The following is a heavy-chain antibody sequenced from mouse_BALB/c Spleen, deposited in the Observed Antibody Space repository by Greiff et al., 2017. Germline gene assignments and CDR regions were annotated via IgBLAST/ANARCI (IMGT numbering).Heavy chain of an antibody. J-gene: IGHJ2*01. CDR3: ARDHDYDDFDY. CDR2: INSNGGST. Sequence: DVKLVESGGGLVQPGGSLKLSCAASGFTFSSYGMSWVRQTPDKRLELVATINSNGGSTYYPDSVKGRFTISRDNAKNTLYLQMSSLKSEDTAMYYCARDHDYDDFDYWGQGTTLTVSS. V-gene: IGHV5-6-3*01. D-gene: IGHD2-4*01. CDR1: GFTFSSYG.